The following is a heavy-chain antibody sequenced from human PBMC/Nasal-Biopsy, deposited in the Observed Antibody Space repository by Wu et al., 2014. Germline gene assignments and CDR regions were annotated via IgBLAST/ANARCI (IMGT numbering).Heavy chain of an antibody. CDR2: SRNKANSYTT. CDR3: ARAGYGKGFDS. Sequence: SDHYMDWVRQAPGKGLEWVGRSRNKANSYTTEYAASVKGRFTISRDDSKNSLYLQMNGLRADDTAVYFCARAGYGKGFDSWGQGTLVTVSS. V-gene: IGHV3-72*01. CDR1: SDHY. D-gene: IGHD5-18*01. J-gene: IGHJ4*02.